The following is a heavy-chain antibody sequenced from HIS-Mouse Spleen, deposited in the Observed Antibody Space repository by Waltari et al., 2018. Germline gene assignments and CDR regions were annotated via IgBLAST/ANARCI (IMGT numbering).Heavy chain of an antibody. J-gene: IGHJ2*01. CDR2: INYSGRT. V-gene: IGHV4-39*07. CDR1: GGSISSSSYY. D-gene: IGHD6-13*01. CDR3: AREIPYSSSWYDWYFDL. Sequence: QLQLQESGPGLVKPSETLSLTCTVSGGSISSSSYYWGWIRQPPGKGLGWIGSINYSGRTYSNPSLKSRVTISVDTSKNQFSLKLSSVTAADTAVYYCAREIPYSSSWYDWYFDLWGRGTLVTVSS.